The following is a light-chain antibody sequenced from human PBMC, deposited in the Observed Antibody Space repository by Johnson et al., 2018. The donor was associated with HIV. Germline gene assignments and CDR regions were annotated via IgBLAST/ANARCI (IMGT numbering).Light chain of an antibody. CDR2: ANN. CDR3: GIWDISLGAYV. Sequence: QSVLTQPPSVSAAPGQKVTISCSGSSSNIGNNYVSWYQQLPGTAPKLLIYANNKRPPGIPDRFSGSKSGTSATLGITGLQTGDVADYYCGIWDISLGAYVFGTGTKVTVL. V-gene: IGLV1-51*01. J-gene: IGLJ1*01. CDR1: SSNIGNNY.